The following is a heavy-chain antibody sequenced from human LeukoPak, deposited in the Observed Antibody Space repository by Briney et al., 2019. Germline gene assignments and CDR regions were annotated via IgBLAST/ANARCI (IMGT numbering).Heavy chain of an antibody. CDR1: GYTFTGYY. CDR2: INPNSGGT. V-gene: IGHV1-2*02. D-gene: IGHD1-26*01. J-gene: IGHJ4*02. Sequence: GASVKVSCKASGYTFTGYYMHWVRQAPGQGLEWMGWINPNSGGTNYAQKFQGRVTMTRDTSISTAYMELSRLRSDDTAVYYCARRIQVGATTEQYYFDYWGQGTLVTVSS. CDR3: ARRIQVGATTEQYYFDY.